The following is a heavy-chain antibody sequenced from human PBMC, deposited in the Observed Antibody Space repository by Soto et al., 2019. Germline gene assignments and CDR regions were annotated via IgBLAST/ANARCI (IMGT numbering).Heavy chain of an antibody. CDR3: ARTNIAAAGPYYYGMDV. J-gene: IGHJ6*02. CDR1: GGSISSYY. Sequence: SETLSLTCTVSGGSISSYYWSWIRQPPGKGLEWIGYIYYSGSTNYNPSLKSRVTISVDTSKNQFSLKLSSVTAADTAVYYCARTNIAAAGPYYYGMDVWGQGTTVTVS. CDR2: IYYSGST. V-gene: IGHV4-59*01. D-gene: IGHD6-13*01.